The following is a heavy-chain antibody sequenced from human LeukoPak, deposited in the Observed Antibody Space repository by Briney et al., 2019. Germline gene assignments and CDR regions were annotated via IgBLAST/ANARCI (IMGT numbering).Heavy chain of an antibody. D-gene: IGHD3-16*01. CDR2: IYYSGST. J-gene: IGHJ4*02. Sequence: SETLSLTCTVSGGSISTSNYYWGWIRQPPGKGLEWIGYIYYSGSTNYNPSLKSRVTISVDTSKNQISLKLSSVTAADTAVYYCAQGGVRFDYWGQGTLVTVSS. V-gene: IGHV4-61*05. CDR1: GGSISTSNYY. CDR3: AQGGVRFDY.